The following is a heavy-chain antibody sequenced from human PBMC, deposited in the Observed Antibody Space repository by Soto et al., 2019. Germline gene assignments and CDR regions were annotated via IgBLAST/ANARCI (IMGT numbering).Heavy chain of an antibody. CDR1: GGSISSVGYY. CDR2: IYYSGDT. D-gene: IGHD1-26*01. V-gene: IGHV4-31*03. Sequence: QVQLQESGPGLVKPSQTLSLTCTVSGGSISSVGYYWSWIRQHPGKGLEWIGYIYYSGDTNYNPSLKSGAMISVETSKNQCSLKLSAVAAADRAGYYCVRGVGYWGQGTLVTVSS. J-gene: IGHJ4*02. CDR3: VRGVGY.